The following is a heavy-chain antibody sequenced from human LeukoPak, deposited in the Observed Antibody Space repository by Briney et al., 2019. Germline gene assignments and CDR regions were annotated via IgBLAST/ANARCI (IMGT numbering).Heavy chain of an antibody. CDR3: ARDAPPTGYYDAFDI. Sequence: GGSLRLSCAASGFTFSSYWMTWVRQAPGKGLEWVSSISSSSSYIYYADSVKGRFTISRDNAKNSLYLQMNSLRAEDTAVYYCARDAPPTGYYDAFDIWGQGTMVTVSS. CDR2: ISSSSSYI. J-gene: IGHJ3*02. D-gene: IGHD1-1*01. CDR1: GFTFSSYW. V-gene: IGHV3-21*01.